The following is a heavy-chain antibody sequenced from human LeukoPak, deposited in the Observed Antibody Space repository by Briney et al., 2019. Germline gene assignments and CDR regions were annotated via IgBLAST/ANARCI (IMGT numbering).Heavy chain of an antibody. CDR3: ARGFVHAFDI. Sequence: PGGTLRLSCAASGFAFSTYAIHWGRQATEKSLEWVSAIGVAGDTYYPGSVKGRFTISRENAKNSLYLQMNSLRAGDTAVYYCARGFVHAFDIWGQGTMVTVSS. CDR2: IGVAGDT. V-gene: IGHV3-13*04. J-gene: IGHJ3*02. D-gene: IGHD6-6*01. CDR1: GFAFSTYA.